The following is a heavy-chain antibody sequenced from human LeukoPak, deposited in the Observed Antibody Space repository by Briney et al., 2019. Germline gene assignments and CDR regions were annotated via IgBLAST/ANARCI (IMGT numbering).Heavy chain of an antibody. V-gene: IGHV4-30-4*08. CDR1: GGSISSSSYY. CDR3: ARRSPDFYYDSSGYYPHFDY. CDR2: IYYSGST. Sequence: SETLSLTCTVSGGSISSSSYYWGWIHQPPGKGLEWIGYIYYSGSTYYNPSLKSRVTISVDTSKNQFSLKLSSVTAADTAVYYCARRSPDFYYDSSGYYPHFDYWGQGTLVTVSS. J-gene: IGHJ4*02. D-gene: IGHD3-22*01.